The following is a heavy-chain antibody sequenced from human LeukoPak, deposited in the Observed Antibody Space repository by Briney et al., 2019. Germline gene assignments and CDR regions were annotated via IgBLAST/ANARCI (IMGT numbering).Heavy chain of an antibody. CDR2: IYYSGST. CDR1: GGSISSSSYY. V-gene: IGHV4-39*01. Sequence: SETLSLTCTVSGGSISSSSYYWGWIRQPPGKGLEWIGSIYYSGSTYYNPSLKSRVTISVDTSKNQFSLKLSSVTAADTAVYYCAIYDFWSGYSMPYMDVWGKGTTVTVSS. J-gene: IGHJ6*03. CDR3: AIYDFWSGYSMPYMDV. D-gene: IGHD3-3*01.